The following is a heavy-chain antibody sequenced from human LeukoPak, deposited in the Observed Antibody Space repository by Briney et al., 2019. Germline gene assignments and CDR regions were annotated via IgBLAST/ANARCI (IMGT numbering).Heavy chain of an antibody. D-gene: IGHD1-26*01. Sequence: PSETLSLTCTVSGGSISSGSYYWSWIRQPAGKGLEWIGRIYTSGSTNYNPSLKSRVTISVDMSKNQFSLKLSSVTAADTAVYYCARDLVGANGYWGQGILVTVSS. V-gene: IGHV4-61*02. CDR2: IYTSGST. CDR1: GGSISSGSYY. CDR3: ARDLVGANGY. J-gene: IGHJ4*02.